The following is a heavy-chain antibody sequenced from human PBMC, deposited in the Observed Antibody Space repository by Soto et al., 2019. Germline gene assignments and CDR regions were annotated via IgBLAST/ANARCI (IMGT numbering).Heavy chain of an antibody. J-gene: IGHJ3*02. V-gene: IGHV1-2*02. Sequence: QLHLVQSGAVVKKPGASVTVSCSASGYPVTAYYMHWVRQAPGRGLEWMGGINPATGAAKYRQTFQARFTMTRDTSTRTVFMELSGLTSEDTALFYCARGGGVGVAGSAAFDMWGQGTVVTVSS. CDR1: GYPVTAYY. CDR3: ARGGGVGVAGSAAFDM. CDR2: INPATGAA. D-gene: IGHD3-3*01.